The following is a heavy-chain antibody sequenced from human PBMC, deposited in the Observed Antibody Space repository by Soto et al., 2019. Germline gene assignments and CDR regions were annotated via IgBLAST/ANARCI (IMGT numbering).Heavy chain of an antibody. CDR1: GYSFTSYW. J-gene: IGHJ4*02. CDR3: ARPGSGDVVGKGVIGY. V-gene: IGHV5-51*01. CDR2: IYPGDSDT. Sequence: PGESLKISCKGSGYSFTSYWIGWVRQMPGKGLEWMGIIYPGDSDTRYSPSFQGQVTISADKSISTAYLQWSSLKASDTAMYYCARPGSGDVVGKGVIGYWGQGTLVTVSS. D-gene: IGHD2-2*01.